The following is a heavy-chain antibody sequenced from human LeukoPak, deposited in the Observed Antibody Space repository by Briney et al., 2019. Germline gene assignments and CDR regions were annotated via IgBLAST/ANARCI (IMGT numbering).Heavy chain of an antibody. CDR1: GGSFSGYY. CDR3: ASQLGLGELSFPSAFHI. Sequence: ETLSLTCAVYGGSFSGYYWSWIRQPPGKGLEWIGEINHSGSTNYNPSLKSRVTISVDTSKNQFSLKLSSVTAADTAVYYCASQLGLGELSFPSAFHIWGQGTMVTVSS. J-gene: IGHJ3*02. CDR2: INHSGST. D-gene: IGHD3-16*02. V-gene: IGHV4-34*01.